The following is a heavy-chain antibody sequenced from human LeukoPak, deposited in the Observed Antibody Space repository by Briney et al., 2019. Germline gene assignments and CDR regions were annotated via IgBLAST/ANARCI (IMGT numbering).Heavy chain of an antibody. V-gene: IGHV3-48*02. CDR1: GFIFSTYS. Sequence: GGSLRLSCAGAGFIFSTYSMNWVRQAPGKGLEWVSYIGSSGSTMYYADSVKGRFTISRDNAKYSLYLQMNSLRDEDTAVYYCARGGLGSWTFDSWGQGTLVTVSS. J-gene: IGHJ4*02. CDR3: ARGGLGSWTFDS. CDR2: IGSSGSTM. D-gene: IGHD1-26*01.